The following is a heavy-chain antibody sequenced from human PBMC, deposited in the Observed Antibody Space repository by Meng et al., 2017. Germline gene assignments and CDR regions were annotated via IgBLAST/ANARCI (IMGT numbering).Heavy chain of an antibody. Sequence: SVKVSCKASGGTFSSYAISWVRQAPGQGLEWMGGIIPIFGTANYAQKFQGRVTITADESTSTAYMELSSLRSEDTAVYYCATPTKAAAGKNDYYYGMDVWGQGTTVTV. CDR3: ATPTKAAAGKNDYYYGMDV. V-gene: IGHV1-69*13. D-gene: IGHD6-13*01. J-gene: IGHJ6*02. CDR2: IIPIFGTA. CDR1: GGTFSSYA.